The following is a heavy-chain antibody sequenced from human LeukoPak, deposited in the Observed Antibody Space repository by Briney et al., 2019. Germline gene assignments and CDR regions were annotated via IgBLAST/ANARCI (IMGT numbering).Heavy chain of an antibody. Sequence: ASVKVSCKASGYTFTGYYMHWVRQAPGQGLEWMGWINPNSGGTNYAQRFQGRVTMTRDTSISTAYMELSRLRSDDTAVYYCARGELSYYYYMDVWGKGTTVTVSS. CDR3: ARGELSYYYYMDV. V-gene: IGHV1-2*02. CDR2: INPNSGGT. CDR1: GYTFTGYY. D-gene: IGHD3-10*01. J-gene: IGHJ6*03.